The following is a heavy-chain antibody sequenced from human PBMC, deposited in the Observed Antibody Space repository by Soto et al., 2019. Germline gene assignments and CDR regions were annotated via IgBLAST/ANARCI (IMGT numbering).Heavy chain of an antibody. J-gene: IGHJ3*02. Sequence: GGSLRLSCAASGFTFSSYSMNWVRQAPGKGLEWVSSISSSSSYIYYADSVKGRFTISRNNAKNSLYLQMNSLRAEDTAVYYCASGYQLSAGEAFDIWGQGTMVTVSS. D-gene: IGHD2-2*01. CDR3: ASGYQLSAGEAFDI. CDR1: GFTFSSYS. CDR2: ISSSSSYI. V-gene: IGHV3-21*01.